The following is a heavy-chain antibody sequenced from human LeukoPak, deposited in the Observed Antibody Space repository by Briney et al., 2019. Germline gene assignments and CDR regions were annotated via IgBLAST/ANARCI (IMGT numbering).Heavy chain of an antibody. D-gene: IGHD2-15*01. V-gene: IGHV4-34*01. CDR2: INHSGST. J-gene: IGHJ4*02. CDR1: GGSFSGYY. CDR3: ARDDCSGGSCYLSY. Sequence: PSETLSLTCAVYGGSFSGYYWSWIRQPPGKGLEWIGEINHSGSTNYNPSLKSRVTISVDTSKNQFSLKLSSVTAADTAVYYCARDDCSGGSCYLSYWGQGTLVTVSS.